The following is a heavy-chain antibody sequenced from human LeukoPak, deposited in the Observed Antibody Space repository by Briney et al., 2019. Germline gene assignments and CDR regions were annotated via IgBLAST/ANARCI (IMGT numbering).Heavy chain of an antibody. V-gene: IGHV3-7*01. CDR1: GFTFSTHW. J-gene: IGHJ4*02. Sequence: GGSLRLSCEASGFTFSTHWMSCVRQAPGEGMEWVANIKQDGSEKYYVDSVKGRFTISRDNAKNSLYLQMNSLRAEDTAMYYCARDSAGNDYWGQGTLVTVSS. CDR2: IKQDGSEK. D-gene: IGHD6-13*01. CDR3: ARDSAGNDY.